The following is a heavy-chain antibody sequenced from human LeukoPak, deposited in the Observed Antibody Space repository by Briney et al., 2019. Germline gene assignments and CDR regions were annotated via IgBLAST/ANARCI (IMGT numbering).Heavy chain of an antibody. J-gene: IGHJ4*02. Sequence: PGGSLRLSCAASGFTFRNYVIHWVRQAPGKGLEWVAVTSSDLNVKLYADSVKGRSTISRDNSRSTLYLQMNSLGPEDTAIYYCAREGYYGSGSPPSLYFDYWGQGTLVTVSS. D-gene: IGHD3-10*01. CDR1: GFTFRNYV. CDR2: TSSDLNVK. CDR3: AREGYYGSGSPPSLYFDY. V-gene: IGHV3-30-3*01.